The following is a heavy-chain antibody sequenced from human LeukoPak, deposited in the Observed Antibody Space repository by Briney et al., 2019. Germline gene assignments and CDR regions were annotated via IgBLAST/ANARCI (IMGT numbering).Heavy chain of an antibody. V-gene: IGHV3-48*03. J-gene: IGHJ4*02. D-gene: IGHD3-22*01. CDR2: ISSSGSTI. CDR1: GFTFSSYE. CDR3: ARSQGYYDSSGYYIR. Sequence: GGSLRLSCAASGFTFSSYEMNWVRQAPGKGLEWGSYISSSGSTIYYADSVKGRFTISRDNAKNSLYLQMNSLRAEDTAVYYCARSQGYYDSSGYYIRWGQGTLVTVSS.